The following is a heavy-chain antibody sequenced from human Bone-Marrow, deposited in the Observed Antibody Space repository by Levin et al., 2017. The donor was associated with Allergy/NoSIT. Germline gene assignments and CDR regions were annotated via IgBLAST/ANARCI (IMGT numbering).Heavy chain of an antibody. CDR3: ARWEDYYYGMDV. D-gene: IGHD1-26*01. J-gene: IGHJ6*02. Sequence: GGSLRLSCAASGFTVSSNYMSWVRQAPGKGLEWVSVIYSGGSTYYADSVKGRFTISRDNSKNTLYLQMNSLRAEDTAVYYCARWEDYYYGMDVWGQGTTVTVSS. CDR2: IYSGGST. CDR1: GFTVSSNY. V-gene: IGHV3-53*01.